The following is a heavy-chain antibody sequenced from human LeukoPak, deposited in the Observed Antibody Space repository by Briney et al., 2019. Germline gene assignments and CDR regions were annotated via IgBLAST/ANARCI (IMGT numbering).Heavy chain of an antibody. CDR1: GFTFSSYW. CDR2: IDNYGSTT. D-gene: IGHD3-9*01. Sequence: PGGSLRLSCAASGFTFSSYWMHWVRQAPGKGLVCVSRIDNYGSTTTSADSVKGRFTISRDNAKNTLYLQMNSLSAEDTAVYYCARVTEVYDILTGYYNRPYYFDYWGQGTLVTVSS. CDR3: ARVTEVYDILTGYYNRPYYFDY. V-gene: IGHV3-74*01. J-gene: IGHJ4*02.